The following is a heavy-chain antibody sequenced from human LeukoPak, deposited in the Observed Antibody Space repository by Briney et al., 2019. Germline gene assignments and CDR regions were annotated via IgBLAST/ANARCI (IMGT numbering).Heavy chain of an antibody. CDR3: AREGMNSYDDY. J-gene: IGHJ4*02. CDR1: GFTVSSNY. V-gene: IGHV3-11*01. D-gene: IGHD5-18*01. CDR2: ISSSGSTI. Sequence: GGSLRLSCAASGFTVSSNYMSWVRQAPGKGLEWVSYISSSGSTIYYADSVKGRFTISRDNAKNSLYLQMNSLRAEDTAVYYCAREGMNSYDDYWGQGTLVTVSS.